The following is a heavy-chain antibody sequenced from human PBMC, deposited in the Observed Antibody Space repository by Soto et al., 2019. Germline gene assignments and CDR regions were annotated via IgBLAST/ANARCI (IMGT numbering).Heavy chain of an antibody. D-gene: IGHD4-4*01. Sequence: EVQLLESGGGLVQPGGSLRLSCAASGFTFSSYAMSWVRQAPGKGLEWVSAISGSGGSTYYADSVKGRFTISRDNSKNTLYLQMNSLRAEDTAVYYSAKGVLQLPAFDYWGQGTLVTVSS. CDR2: ISGSGGST. J-gene: IGHJ4*02. CDR1: GFTFSSYA. CDR3: AKGVLQLPAFDY. V-gene: IGHV3-23*01.